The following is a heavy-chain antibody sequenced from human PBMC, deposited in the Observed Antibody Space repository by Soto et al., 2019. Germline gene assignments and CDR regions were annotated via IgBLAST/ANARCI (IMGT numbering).Heavy chain of an antibody. J-gene: IGHJ6*02. CDR1: GGSISGYY. V-gene: IGHV4-59*01. Sequence: SETLSLTCTVSGGSISGYYWSWIRQPPGKGLEWIGYMYNTGSTVYNPSFKSRVTISVDTSRNQFSLKLNSVTAADTAVYYCARDLWGYCGTDCYPLDVWGQGTTVTVSS. D-gene: IGHD2-21*02. CDR2: MYNTGST. CDR3: ARDLWGYCGTDCYPLDV.